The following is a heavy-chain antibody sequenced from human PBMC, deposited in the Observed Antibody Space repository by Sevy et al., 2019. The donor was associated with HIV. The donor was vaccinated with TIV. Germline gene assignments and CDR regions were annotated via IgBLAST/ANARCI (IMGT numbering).Heavy chain of an antibody. D-gene: IGHD1-26*01. V-gene: IGHV3-30-3*01. Sequence: GGSLRLSCAASGFIFSNYAMHWVRQAPGKGLEWVAVISYDGINKYYADSVKGRFTISIDNSKNMLYVQMNSLRAEDTAVYYCARDSNSGYYYYYAMDVWGQGTTVTVSS. CDR3: ARDSNSGYYYYYAMDV. CDR2: ISYDGINK. J-gene: IGHJ6*02. CDR1: GFIFSNYA.